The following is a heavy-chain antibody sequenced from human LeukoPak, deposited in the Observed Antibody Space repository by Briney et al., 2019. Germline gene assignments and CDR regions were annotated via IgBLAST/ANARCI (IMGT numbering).Heavy chain of an antibody. J-gene: IGHJ4*02. CDR2: IIPMINTP. D-gene: IGHD4-17*01. CDR1: GGTFRSYA. Sequence: SVKVSSKASGGTFRSYAITWVRQAPGKGLEWMGGIIPMINTPKYAQKFQGRVSITADESTSTGYMEVSSLRSEDTAVYYCAIFQGTYGDNENDYWGQGTLVTVSS. V-gene: IGHV1-69*01. CDR3: AIFQGTYGDNENDY.